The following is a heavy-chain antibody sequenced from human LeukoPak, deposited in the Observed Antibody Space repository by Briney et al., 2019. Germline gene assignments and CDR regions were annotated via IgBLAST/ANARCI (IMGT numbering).Heavy chain of an antibody. D-gene: IGHD2-2*01. Sequence: GGSLRLSCAETGFTFSSYGMHWVRQAPGKGLEWVAFIRYDGSNKYYADSVKGRFTISRDNSKNTLYLQMNSLRAEDTAVYYCAKVPSYCSSTSCLGDYWGQGTLVTVSS. CDR1: GFTFSSYG. V-gene: IGHV3-30*02. J-gene: IGHJ4*02. CDR2: IRYDGSNK. CDR3: AKVPSYCSSTSCLGDY.